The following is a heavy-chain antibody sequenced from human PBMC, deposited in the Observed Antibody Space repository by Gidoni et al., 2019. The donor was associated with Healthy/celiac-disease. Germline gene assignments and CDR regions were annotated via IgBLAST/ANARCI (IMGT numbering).Heavy chain of an antibody. J-gene: IGHJ3*02. Sequence: EVQLVESGGGLVQPGGSLRLSCSASGFTFSSYAMHWVRQAPGKGLEYVSAISSNGGSTYYADSVKGRFTISRDNSKNTLYLQMSSLRAEDTAVYYCVKEGRSSSSWYPRAFDIWGQGTMVTVSS. D-gene: IGHD6-13*01. CDR3: VKEGRSSSSWYPRAFDI. CDR2: ISSNGGST. CDR1: GFTFSSYA. V-gene: IGHV3-64D*09.